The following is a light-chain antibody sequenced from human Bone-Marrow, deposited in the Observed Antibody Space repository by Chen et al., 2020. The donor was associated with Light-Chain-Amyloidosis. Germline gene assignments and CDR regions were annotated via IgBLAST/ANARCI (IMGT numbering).Light chain of an antibody. V-gene: IGLV3-21*02. CDR3: QVWDRSSDRAV. CDR2: DYS. Sequence: SYVLTHPSSVSVAPGQTATIARGGNNIGSTSVHWYQQTPGQAPLLVVYDYSDRPSGIPGRLAGSNSGNAATLTSSGVEAGDEADYYCQVWDRSSDRAVFGGGTKLTVL. CDR1: NIGSTS. J-gene: IGLJ3*02.